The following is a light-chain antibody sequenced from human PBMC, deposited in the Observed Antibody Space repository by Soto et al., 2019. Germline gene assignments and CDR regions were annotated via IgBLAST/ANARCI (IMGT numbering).Light chain of an antibody. V-gene: IGKV3-15*01. CDR1: QSVSSN. Sequence: EIVMTQSPATLSVSPGERATLSCRASQSVSSNLAWYQQRPGQAPRLLIYGASTRATGIPARFSGSGSGTEFTLTISSLQSEDVAVYYCQQYSNWPPAYTFGQGTKLEIK. CDR2: GAS. J-gene: IGKJ2*01. CDR3: QQYSNWPPAYT.